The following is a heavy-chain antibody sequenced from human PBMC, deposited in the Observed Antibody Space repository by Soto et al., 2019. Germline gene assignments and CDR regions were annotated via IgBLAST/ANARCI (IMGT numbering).Heavy chain of an antibody. CDR3: ARESGIAAAGLDY. J-gene: IGHJ4*02. CDR2: IYYSGST. D-gene: IGHD6-13*01. Sequence: SETLCLTCTVSGGSISSYYWRWIRQPPGKGLEWIGYIYYSGSTNYNPSLKSRVTISVDTSKNQFSLKLSSVTAADTAVYYCARESGIAAAGLDYWGQGTLVTVSS. CDR1: GGSISSYY. V-gene: IGHV4-59*01.